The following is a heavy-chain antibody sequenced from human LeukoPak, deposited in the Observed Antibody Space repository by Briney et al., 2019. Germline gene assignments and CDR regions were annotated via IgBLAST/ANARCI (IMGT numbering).Heavy chain of an antibody. CDR2: ISGSGDDT. V-gene: IGHV3-23*01. CDR1: RFSSSSYA. D-gene: IGHD3-10*01. J-gene: IGHJ4*02. Sequence: PGGSLRLSCAASRFSSSSYAMSWVCQAPGKGLEWVSSISGSGDDTYYADSVKGRFTISRDNSRNTLYLRMNSLRAEDTAVYYCAKGPGPNAYGAFDSWGQGTQVTVSP. CDR3: AKGPGPNAYGAFDS.